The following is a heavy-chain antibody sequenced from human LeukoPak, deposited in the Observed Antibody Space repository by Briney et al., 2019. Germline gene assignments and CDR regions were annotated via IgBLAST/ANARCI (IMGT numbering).Heavy chain of an antibody. CDR2: ISNSGGTT. CDR3: ARVKDYYFYGWDV. V-gene: IGHV3-23*01. Sequence: PGGSLRLSCAASGFTFSSNAMSWVRQAPGRGLEWVSGISNSGGTTYYADSVGGRFTISRDNSKNTLYLQMNSLRAEDTAVYYCARVKDYYFYGWDVWGQGTTVTVSS. J-gene: IGHJ6*02. CDR1: GFTFSSNA.